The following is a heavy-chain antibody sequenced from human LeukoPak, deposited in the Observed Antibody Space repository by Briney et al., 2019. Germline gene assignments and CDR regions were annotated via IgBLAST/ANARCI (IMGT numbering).Heavy chain of an antibody. J-gene: IGHJ6*02. V-gene: IGHV3-30-3*01. CDR3: ARDSINCSSTSCYRYYYYGMDV. D-gene: IGHD2-2*02. CDR2: ISYDGSNK. Sequence: PGGSLRLSCAASGFTFSSYAMHWVRQAPGKGLERVAVISYDGSNKYYADSVKGRFTISRDNSKNTLYLQMNSLRAEDTAVYYCARDSINCSSTSCYRYYYYGMDVWGQGTTVTVSS. CDR1: GFTFSSYA.